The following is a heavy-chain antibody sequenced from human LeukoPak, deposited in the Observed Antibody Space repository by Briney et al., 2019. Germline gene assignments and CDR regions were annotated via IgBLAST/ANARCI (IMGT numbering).Heavy chain of an antibody. V-gene: IGHV3-23*01. J-gene: IGHJ4*02. CDR3: AKDRVFFSYGSGSSVFEY. CDR2: ISGSGGST. D-gene: IGHD3-10*01. CDR1: GFTFSSYA. Sequence: PGGSLRLSCAASGFTFSSYAMSWVRQAPGKGLEWVSAISGSGGSTYYADSVKGRFTISRGNSKNTLYLQMNSLRAEDTAVYYCAKDRVFFSYGSGSSVFEYWGQGTLVTVSS.